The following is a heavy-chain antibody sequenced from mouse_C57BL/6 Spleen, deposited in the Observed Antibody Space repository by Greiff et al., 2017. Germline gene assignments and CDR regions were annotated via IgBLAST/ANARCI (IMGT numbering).Heavy chain of an antibody. CDR2: IYPGSGST. V-gene: IGHV1-55*01. D-gene: IGHD2-12*01. CDR1: GYTFTSYW. CDR3: ARDYSGSCCALDY. Sequence: VQLQQPGAELVKPGASVKLSCKASGYTFTSYWITWVKQRPGQGLEWIGMIYPGSGSTNYNEKFKSKATLTVDKSSSTAYMQLSSLTSEDSAVYCAARDYSGSCCALDYWGQGTSVTVS. J-gene: IGHJ4*01.